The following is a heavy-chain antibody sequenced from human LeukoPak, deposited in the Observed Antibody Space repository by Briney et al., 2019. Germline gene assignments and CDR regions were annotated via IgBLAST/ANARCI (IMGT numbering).Heavy chain of an antibody. CDR3: VRMIHYYYYYMDV. D-gene: IGHD3-16*01. CDR1: GFTFSSCW. V-gene: IGHV3-7*01. CDR2: IKQDGSEK. J-gene: IGHJ6*03. Sequence: GGSLRLSCAASGFTFSSCWMSWVRQAPGKGLEWVANIKQDGSEKYYVDSVKGRFTISRDNAKNSLYLQMNSLRAEDTAVYYCVRMIHYYYYYMDVWGKGTTVTVSS.